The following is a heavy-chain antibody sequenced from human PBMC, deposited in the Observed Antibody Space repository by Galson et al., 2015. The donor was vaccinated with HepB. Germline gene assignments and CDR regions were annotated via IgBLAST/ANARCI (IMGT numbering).Heavy chain of an antibody. CDR2: IKQDGSEK. CDR1: GFTFSSYW. J-gene: IGHJ2*01. D-gene: IGHD2-15*01. CDR3: AREAWEDCSGGSCYFYWYFDL. Sequence: SLRLSCAASGFTFSSYWMSWVRQAPGKGLEWVANIKQDGSEKYYVDSVKGRFTISRDNAKNSLYLQMNSLRAEDTAVYYCAREAWEDCSGGSCYFYWYFDLWGRGTLVTVSS. V-gene: IGHV3-7*03.